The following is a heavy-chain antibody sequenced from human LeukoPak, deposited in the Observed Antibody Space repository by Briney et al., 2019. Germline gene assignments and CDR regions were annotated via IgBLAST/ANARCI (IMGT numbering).Heavy chain of an antibody. J-gene: IGHJ4*02. CDR1: GFTFSNYW. D-gene: IGHD5-12*01. Sequence: GGSLRLSCAAAGFTFSNYWMTWVRQAPGKGLEWVAHINQDGSEEHYMDSVKDRFTISRDNAKDSLSLQMNSLRAEDTAVYYCVRDGGVSGYDLLDYWGQGTLVTVSS. V-gene: IGHV3-7*01. CDR2: INQDGSEE. CDR3: VRDGGVSGYDLLDY.